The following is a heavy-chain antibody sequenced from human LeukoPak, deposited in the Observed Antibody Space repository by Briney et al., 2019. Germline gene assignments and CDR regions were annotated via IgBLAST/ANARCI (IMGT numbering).Heavy chain of an antibody. CDR3: ALSTVTTAPYGAFDI. V-gene: IGHV1-69*13. Sequence: ASVKVSCKASGGTFSSYAISWVRQAPGQGLEWMGGIILIFGTANYAQKFQGRVTITADESTSTAYMELSSLRSEDTAVYYCALSTVTTAPYGAFDIWGQGTMVTVSS. CDR1: GGTFSSYA. J-gene: IGHJ3*02. CDR2: IILIFGTA. D-gene: IGHD4-11*01.